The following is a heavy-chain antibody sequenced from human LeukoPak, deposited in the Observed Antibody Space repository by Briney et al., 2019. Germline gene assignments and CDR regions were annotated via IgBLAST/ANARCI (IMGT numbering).Heavy chain of an antibody. V-gene: IGHV6-1*01. Sequence: SQTLSLTCAISGDSVSNKTAAWNWIRQSPSRGLEWLGRTYYRSKWYDDYAVSVKSRITINPDTSKNQFSLQLYSVTPEDTAVYYCARVTRQHLLLWFDSWGQGTLVTVSS. CDR2: TYYRSKWYD. D-gene: IGHD6-13*01. CDR1: GDSVSNKTAA. J-gene: IGHJ5*01. CDR3: ARVTRQHLLLWFDS.